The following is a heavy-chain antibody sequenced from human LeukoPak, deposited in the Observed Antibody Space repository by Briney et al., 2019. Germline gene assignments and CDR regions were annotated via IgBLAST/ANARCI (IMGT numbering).Heavy chain of an antibody. Sequence: SETLSLTCADYGGSFSGYYWSWIRQPPGKGLEWIGEINHSGSTNYNPSLKSRVTISVDTSKNQFSLKLSSVTAADTAVYYCARVSLFYYYDSSGYYTSAIDYWGQGTLVTVSS. V-gene: IGHV4-34*01. J-gene: IGHJ4*02. CDR3: ARVSLFYYYDSSGYYTSAIDY. CDR2: INHSGST. D-gene: IGHD3-22*01. CDR1: GGSFSGYY.